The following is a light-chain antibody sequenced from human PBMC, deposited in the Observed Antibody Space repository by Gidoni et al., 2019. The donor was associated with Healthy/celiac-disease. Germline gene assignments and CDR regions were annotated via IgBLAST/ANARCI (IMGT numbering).Light chain of an antibody. CDR2: EVS. J-gene: IGLJ1*01. CDR3: SSYTSSSTDV. V-gene: IGLV2-14*01. Sequence: QSALTQPASVSGSPGQSITISCTGTSSDVGGYNYVSWSQQHPGKAPKPMIYEVSNRPSGVSNRFSGSKSGNTASLTISGLQAEDEADYYCSSYTSSSTDVFGTGTKVTVL. CDR1: SSDVGGYNY.